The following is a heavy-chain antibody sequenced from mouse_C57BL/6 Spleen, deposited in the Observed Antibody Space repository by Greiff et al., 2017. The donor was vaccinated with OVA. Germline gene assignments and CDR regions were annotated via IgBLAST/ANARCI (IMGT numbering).Heavy chain of an antibody. D-gene: IGHD2-5*01. CDR3: ARPYSNYEAMDY. CDR2: ISNGGGST. V-gene: IGHV5-12*01. Sequence: EVKVVESGGGLVQPGGSLKLSCAASGFTFSDYYMYWVRQTPEKRLEWVAYISNGGGSTYYPDTVKGRFTISRDNAKNTLYLQMSRLKSEDTAMYYCARPYSNYEAMDYWGQGTSVTVSS. J-gene: IGHJ4*01. CDR1: GFTFSDYY.